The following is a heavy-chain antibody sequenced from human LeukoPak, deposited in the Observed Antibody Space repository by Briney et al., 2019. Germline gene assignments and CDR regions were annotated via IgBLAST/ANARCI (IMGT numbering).Heavy chain of an antibody. J-gene: IGHJ3*02. CDR3: AITYGDYVLSGAFDI. V-gene: IGHV3-23*01. CDR2: ISGSGGST. CDR1: GFTFSSYA. D-gene: IGHD4-17*01. Sequence: PGRSRRLSCAASGFTFSSYAMHWVRQAPGKGLEWVSAISGSGGSTYYADSVKGRFTISRDNSKNTLYLQMNSLRAEDTAVYYCAITYGDYVLSGAFDIWGQGTMVTVSS.